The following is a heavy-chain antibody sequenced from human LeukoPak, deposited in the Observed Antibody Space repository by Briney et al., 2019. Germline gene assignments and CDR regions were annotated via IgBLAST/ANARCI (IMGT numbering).Heavy chain of an antibody. Sequence: PSETLSLTCAVYGGSFSGYYWSWLRQPPGKGLEWVGEINHRGSTNYNPSLKRRVTISVDTSKDQFSLKLSSVTAADTAVYYCARGSRLVRGVHNWFDPWGQGTLVTVSS. V-gene: IGHV4-34*01. CDR1: GGSFSGYY. J-gene: IGHJ5*02. CDR3: ARGSRLVRGVHNWFDP. CDR2: INHRGST. D-gene: IGHD3-10*01.